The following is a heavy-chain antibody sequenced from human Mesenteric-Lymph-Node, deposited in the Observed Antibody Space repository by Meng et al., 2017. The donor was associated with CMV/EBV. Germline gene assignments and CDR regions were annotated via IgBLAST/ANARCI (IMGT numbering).Heavy chain of an antibody. D-gene: IGHD2-2*01. Sequence: GESLKISCKGSGYSFSSYWIGWVRQMPGKGLEWMGIIYPGDSDTRYSPSFQGQVTISADKSISTAYLQWSSLRASDTAMYYCARRKVLPAVRDAFDIWGQGTMVTVSS. CDR3: ARRKVLPAVRDAFDI. V-gene: IGHV5-51*01. J-gene: IGHJ3*02. CDR2: IYPGDSDT. CDR1: GYSFSSYW.